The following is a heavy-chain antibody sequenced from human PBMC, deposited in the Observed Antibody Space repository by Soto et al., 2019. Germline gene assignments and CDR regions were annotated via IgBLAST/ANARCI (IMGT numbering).Heavy chain of an antibody. J-gene: IGHJ4*02. CDR3: ATRDTGRVY. V-gene: IGHV4-4*02. Sequence: QVQLQESGPGLVKPSGTLSLTCAVSGVSISSHDWWTWVRQPPGKGLEWIGESHQRGKTNYNSSLESRVTISLDKSKNQFSLPLSSVTVADTAVYYCATRDTGRVYWGQGTLVTVSS. CDR2: SHQRGKT. D-gene: IGHD5-18*01. CDR1: GVSISSHDW.